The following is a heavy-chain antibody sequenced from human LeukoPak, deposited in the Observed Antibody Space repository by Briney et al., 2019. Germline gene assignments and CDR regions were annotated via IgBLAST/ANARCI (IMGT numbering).Heavy chain of an antibody. CDR2: ISDSGITT. J-gene: IGHJ4*02. D-gene: IGHD6-19*01. V-gene: IGHV3-23*01. CDR3: VKGPRPDITVAHTVEN. Sequence: PGGSLRLSCAVSGITLSNYGMSWVRQAPGKGLEWVAGISDSGITTNYADSVKGRFTISRDNSKNSLYLQMNTVRAEDTAVYYCVKGPRPDITVAHTVENWGQGTLVTVSS. CDR1: GITLSNYG.